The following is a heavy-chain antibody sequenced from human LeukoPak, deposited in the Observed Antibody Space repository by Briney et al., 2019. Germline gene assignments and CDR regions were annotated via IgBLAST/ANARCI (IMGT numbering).Heavy chain of an antibody. J-gene: IGHJ4*02. CDR3: AREASLTYYDFWSGYYSGGGYFDY. CDR2: IYTSGST. V-gene: IGHV4-4*07. D-gene: IGHD3-3*01. CDR1: GGSISSYY. Sequence: SETLSLTCTVSGGSISSYYWSWIRQPAGKGLEWIGRIYTSGSTNYNPSLKSRVTMSVDTSKNQFSLKLSSVTAADTALYYCAREASLTYYDFWSGYYSGGGYFDYWGQGTLVTVSS.